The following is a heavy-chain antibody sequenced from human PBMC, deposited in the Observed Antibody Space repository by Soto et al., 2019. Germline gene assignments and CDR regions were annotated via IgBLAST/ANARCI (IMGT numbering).Heavy chain of an antibody. CDR1: GASISGFY. Sequence: SATLSLTCTVSGASISGFYWSFILNSAGKGLEWIGRIYATGTTDYNPSLKSRVMMSVDTSKKQFSLKLRSVTAADTAVYYCVRDGTKTLRDWFDPWGQGISVTVSS. CDR3: VRDGTKTLRDWFDP. J-gene: IGHJ5*02. D-gene: IGHD1-1*01. V-gene: IGHV4-4*07. CDR2: IYATGTT.